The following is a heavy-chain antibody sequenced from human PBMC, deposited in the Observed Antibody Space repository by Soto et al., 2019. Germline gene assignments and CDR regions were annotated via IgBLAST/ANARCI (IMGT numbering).Heavy chain of an antibody. D-gene: IGHD2-2*01. CDR2: INHSGST. J-gene: IGHJ3*02. CDR3: ARAAGHCSSTSCYRIDI. CDR1: GGSFSGYY. Sequence: ASETLSLTCAVYGGSFSGYYWSWIRQPPGKGLEWIGEINHSGSTNYNPSLKSRVTISVDTSKNQFSLKLSSVTAADTAVYYCARAAGHCSSTSCYRIDIWGQGTMVTVSS. V-gene: IGHV4-34*01.